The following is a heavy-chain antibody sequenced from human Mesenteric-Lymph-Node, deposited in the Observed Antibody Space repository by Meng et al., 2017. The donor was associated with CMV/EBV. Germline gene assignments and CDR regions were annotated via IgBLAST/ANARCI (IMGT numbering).Heavy chain of an antibody. CDR3: ARDLITSDSSPVGY. V-gene: IGHV3-23*03. D-gene: IGHD6-13*01. Sequence: GESLKISCAASGFTFSTYAMTWVRQAPGKGLEWVSIIYSGGSTTYYADSVEGRFTISRDNSKNSLYLQMNSLRAEDTAVYYCARDLITSDSSPVGYWGQGTLVTVSS. J-gene: IGHJ4*02. CDR1: GFTFSTYA. CDR2: IYSGGSTT.